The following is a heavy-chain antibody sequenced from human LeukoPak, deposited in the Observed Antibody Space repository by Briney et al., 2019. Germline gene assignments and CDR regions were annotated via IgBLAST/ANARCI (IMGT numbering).Heavy chain of an antibody. CDR3: ASGTIVGARGADN. Sequence: GGSLRLSCAASGFTFSDYSMKWVRQAPGKALEWVSSISGNSHHIYYADPVKGRFTISRDNAYRSLYLQMDSLRVEDTAVYYCASGTIVGARGADNWSQGALVTVSS. CDR2: ISGNSHHI. V-gene: IGHV3-21*01. D-gene: IGHD1-26*01. CDR1: GFTFSDYS. J-gene: IGHJ4*02.